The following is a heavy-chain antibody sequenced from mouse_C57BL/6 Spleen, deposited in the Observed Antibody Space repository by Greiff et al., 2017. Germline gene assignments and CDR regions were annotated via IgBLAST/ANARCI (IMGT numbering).Heavy chain of an antibody. D-gene: IGHD4-1*01. CDR3: GGRLTGTYYFDY. J-gene: IGHJ2*01. V-gene: IGHV1-75*01. Sequence: VQLQQSGPELVKPGASVKISCKASGYTFTDYYINWVKQRPGQGLEWIGWIFPGSGSTYYNEKFKGKATLTVDKSSSTAYMWLSSLTSEDSAVYCCGGRLTGTYYFDYWGQGTTLTVSS. CDR1: GYTFTDYY. CDR2: IFPGSGST.